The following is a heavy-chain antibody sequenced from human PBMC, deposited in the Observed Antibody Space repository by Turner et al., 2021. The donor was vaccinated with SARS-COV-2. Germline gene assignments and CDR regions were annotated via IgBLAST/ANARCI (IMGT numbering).Heavy chain of an antibody. CDR1: GGSISSSSYY. J-gene: IGHJ6*02. Sequence: QLQLQESGPGLVKPSETLSLTCTVSGGSISSSSYYWGWIRQPPGKGLEWIGNIYYSGSASYNPSLKRRVTITVDPSKNQFSLKLTSVTAADTAVYYCARLMDTAMDYYGTDVWGQGTTVTVSS. CDR3: ARLMDTAMDYYGTDV. CDR2: IYYSGSA. V-gene: IGHV4-39*01. D-gene: IGHD5-18*01.